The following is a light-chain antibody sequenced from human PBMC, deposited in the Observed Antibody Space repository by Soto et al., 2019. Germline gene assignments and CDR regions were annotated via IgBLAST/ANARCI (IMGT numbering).Light chain of an antibody. Sequence: DIQMTQSPATLSASVGDRVTITCQASREIYTLLAWYQQKPGKAPKLLIYEASILETGVPSRCSGSGSGTEFTLTISSLQPDYFATYYCQQYNTFGTFGQGTKVDI. CDR2: EAS. V-gene: IGKV1-5*03. J-gene: IGKJ1*01. CDR3: QQYNTFGT. CDR1: REIYTL.